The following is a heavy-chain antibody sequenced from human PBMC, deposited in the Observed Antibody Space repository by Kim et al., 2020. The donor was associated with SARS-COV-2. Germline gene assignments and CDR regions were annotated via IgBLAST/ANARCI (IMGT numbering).Heavy chain of an antibody. D-gene: IGHD3-3*01. J-gene: IGHJ4*02. V-gene: IGHV4-34*01. CDR3: ARGQYDFWSGYPDTFDY. Sequence: LKSRVTISVHTSKNQFSLKRSSVTAADTAVYYCARGQYDFWSGYPDTFDYWGQGTLVTVSS.